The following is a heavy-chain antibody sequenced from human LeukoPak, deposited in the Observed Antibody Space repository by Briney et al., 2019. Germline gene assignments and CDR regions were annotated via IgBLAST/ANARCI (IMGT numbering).Heavy chain of an antibody. CDR1: GFIFSGSA. CDR2: IRSKANSYAT. D-gene: IGHD4-23*01. J-gene: IGHJ3*02. Sequence: GGSLRLSCAASGFIFSGSAMHWVRQASGKGLEWVGRIRSKANSYATAYAASVKGRFTISRDDSKNTAYLQMNSLKTEDTAVYYCTRRNGEVDYGGARYDAFDIWGQGTMVTVSS. V-gene: IGHV3-73*01. CDR3: TRRNGEVDYGGARYDAFDI.